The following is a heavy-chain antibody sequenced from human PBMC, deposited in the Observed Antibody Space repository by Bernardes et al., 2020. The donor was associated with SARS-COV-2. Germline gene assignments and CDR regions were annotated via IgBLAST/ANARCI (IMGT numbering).Heavy chain of an antibody. CDR1: GYTFTNYD. CDR2: MNPNSGSP. V-gene: IGHV1-8*01. Sequence: ASMKVSCKASGYTFTNYDINWVRQAPGQGPEWVGWMNPNSGSPGYAQKFQGRVTTTRSTSISTAYMELSSLKSEDTAVYHCARGSGVAADYWGQVPLVTVPT. J-gene: IGHJ4*02. CDR3: ARGSGVAADY. D-gene: IGHD6-13*01.